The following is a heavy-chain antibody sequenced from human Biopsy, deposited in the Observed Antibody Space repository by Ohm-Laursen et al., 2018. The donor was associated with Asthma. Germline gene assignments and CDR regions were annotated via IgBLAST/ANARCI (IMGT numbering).Heavy chain of an antibody. CDR2: IHHSGTS. CDR1: GDSITSGGCC. Sequence: TLSLTCTVSGDSITSGGCCWNWIRQHPGKGLEWIGYIHHSGTSYFNPSLKRRVSFSRDTSKNQFSLRLSSVTAADTAMYYCARIPRRSGSYFVDYWGQGTLVTVSS. CDR3: ARIPRRSGSYFVDY. D-gene: IGHD3-22*01. V-gene: IGHV4-31*03. J-gene: IGHJ4*02.